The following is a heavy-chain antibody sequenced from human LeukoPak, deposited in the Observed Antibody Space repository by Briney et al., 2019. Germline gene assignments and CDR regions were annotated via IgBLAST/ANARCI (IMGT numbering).Heavy chain of an antibody. CDR3: AKGRGYSNEGPGY. V-gene: IGHV3-72*01. J-gene: IGHJ4*02. CDR1: GFTFSDHY. D-gene: IGHD4-11*01. Sequence: PGGSRRLSGAASGFTFSDHYMDWVRQAPGEGLEWVGRSRNKANGYTTEYAASVKGRFTISRDDSKNSLYLQMNSLETEDTAVYYCAKGRGYSNEGPGYWGQGTLVTVSS. CDR2: SRNKANGYTT.